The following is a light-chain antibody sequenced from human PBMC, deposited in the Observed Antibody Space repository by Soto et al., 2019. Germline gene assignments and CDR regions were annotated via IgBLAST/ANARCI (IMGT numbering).Light chain of an antibody. CDR3: QQRSNWPPVT. J-gene: IGKJ5*01. Sequence: ETVLTQSPATLSLSPGERATLSCRASQSVSSYLAWYQQKPGQAPRLLIYDASNRATGIPARFSGSGSGTDFTLTISCLEPEDFAVYYCQQRSNWPPVTFGQGTRLEIK. CDR2: DAS. CDR1: QSVSSY. V-gene: IGKV3-11*01.